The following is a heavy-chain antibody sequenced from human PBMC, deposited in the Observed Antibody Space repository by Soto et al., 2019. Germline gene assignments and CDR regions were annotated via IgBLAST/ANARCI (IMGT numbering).Heavy chain of an antibody. Sequence: ESGGGVVQPGRSLRLSCAASGFTFSSYAMHWVRQAPGTGLGWVAVISYDGSNKYDADSVKGRFTISRDNSKNTLYRQMNSLRAEDTAVYYCAREVRITMVRGVMRSYGMDVWGQGSTVTVSS. V-gene: IGHV3-30-3*01. J-gene: IGHJ6*02. CDR2: ISYDGSNK. CDR1: GFTFSSYA. CDR3: AREVRITMVRGVMRSYGMDV. D-gene: IGHD3-10*01.